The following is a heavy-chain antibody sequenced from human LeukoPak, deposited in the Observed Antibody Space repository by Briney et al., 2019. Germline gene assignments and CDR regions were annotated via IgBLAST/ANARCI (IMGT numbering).Heavy chain of an antibody. J-gene: IGHJ4*02. CDR3: ARQQGSYFPFDY. CDR2: IYPGDSDT. Sequence: SGESLKISCKGSGYSFTSYWIGWVRQMPGKGLQWMGIIYPGDSDTNYSPSFQGHVTISADKSISTAYLQWSSLKASDTAMYYCARQQGSYFPFDYWGQGTLVTVSS. D-gene: IGHD1-26*01. CDR1: GYSFTSYW. V-gene: IGHV5-51*01.